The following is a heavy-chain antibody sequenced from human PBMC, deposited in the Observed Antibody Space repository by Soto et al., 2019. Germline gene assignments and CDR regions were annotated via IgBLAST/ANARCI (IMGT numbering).Heavy chain of an antibody. D-gene: IGHD2-2*02. Sequence: SETLSLTCTVSGGSISSGDYYWSWIRRPPGKGLEWIGYIYYSGSTYYNPSLKSRVTISVDTSKNQFSLKLSSVTAADTAVYYCARDIHRYSSSNSCYRFDPWGQGTLVTVSS. CDR1: GGSISSGDYY. CDR2: IYYSGST. CDR3: ARDIHRYSSSNSCYRFDP. J-gene: IGHJ5*02. V-gene: IGHV4-30-4*01.